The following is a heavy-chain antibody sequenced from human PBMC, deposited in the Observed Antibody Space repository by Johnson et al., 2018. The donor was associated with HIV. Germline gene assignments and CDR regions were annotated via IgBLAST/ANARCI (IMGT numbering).Heavy chain of an antibody. J-gene: IGHJ3*02. V-gene: IGHV3-30-3*01. CDR2: ISYDGSNK. CDR1: GFTFSNYD. Sequence: QVQLVESGGDWVQRGGSLKLSCAASGFTFSNYDIHWVRQAPGKGLEWVAVISYDGSNKYYADSVKGRFTISRDNSKNTLYLQMNSLRAEDTAVYYCAETPGIAAAGTGYAFDIWGQGTMVTVSS. D-gene: IGHD6-13*01. CDR3: AETPGIAAAGTGYAFDI.